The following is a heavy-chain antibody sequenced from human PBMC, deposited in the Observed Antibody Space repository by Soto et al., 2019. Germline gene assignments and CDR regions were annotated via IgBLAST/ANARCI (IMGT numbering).Heavy chain of an antibody. D-gene: IGHD2-2*01. Sequence: EVQVVESGGGLVKPGGSLRLSCAASGFNFSNYGMNWVRQAPGKGLEWVSSISSSRSYISYADSVKGRFTISRENAKNSVYLPMNSLRAEDTAVYYFARSDCTSTSCYVVWFDPWGQGTLVTVSS. CDR3: ARSDCTSTSCYVVWFDP. CDR1: GFNFSNYG. V-gene: IGHV3-21*01. CDR2: ISSSRSYI. J-gene: IGHJ5*02.